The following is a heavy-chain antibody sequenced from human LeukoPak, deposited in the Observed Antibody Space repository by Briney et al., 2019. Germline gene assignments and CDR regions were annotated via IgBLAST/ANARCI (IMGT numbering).Heavy chain of an antibody. Sequence: ASVKVSCKASGYTFTNSGISWVRQAPGQGLEWMGWISAYNGNTNYAQKLQGRVTMTTDTSTSTAYMELRSLRSDDTAVYYCASLMAAAGLPYYYYGMDVWGQGTTVTVSS. V-gene: IGHV1-18*01. CDR2: ISAYNGNT. J-gene: IGHJ6*02. CDR3: ASLMAAAGLPYYYYGMDV. D-gene: IGHD6-13*01. CDR1: GYTFTNSG.